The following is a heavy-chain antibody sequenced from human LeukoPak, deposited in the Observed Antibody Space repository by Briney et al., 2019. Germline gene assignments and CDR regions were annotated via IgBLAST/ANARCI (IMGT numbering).Heavy chain of an antibody. CDR2: IYHSGST. V-gene: IGHV4-38-2*02. CDR1: GYSISSDYY. J-gene: IGHJ4*02. CDR3: ARAVEVGAMTPFDY. Sequence: SETLSLTCTVSGYSISSDYYWGWVRQPPGKGLEWIGSIYHSGSTYYNPSLKSRVTISVDTSKNQFSLKLTSVTAADTAVYYCARAVEVGAMTPFDYWGQGTLVTVSS. D-gene: IGHD1-26*01.